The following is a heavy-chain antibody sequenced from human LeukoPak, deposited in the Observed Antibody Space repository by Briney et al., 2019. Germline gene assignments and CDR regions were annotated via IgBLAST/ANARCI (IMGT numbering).Heavy chain of an antibody. CDR1: GFSFSTQR. V-gene: IGHV3-74*01. CDR2: INIDERIT. CDR3: ARVGEHNGNHVDFDY. D-gene: IGHD1-14*01. Sequence: GGSLRLSCAASGFSFSTQRMHWVRQAPGKGLVWVSYINIDERITGYADSVKGRFTISRDNAKNTLYLQMDSLRAEDTAVYYCARVGEHNGNHVDFDYWGQGTLVTVSS. J-gene: IGHJ4*02.